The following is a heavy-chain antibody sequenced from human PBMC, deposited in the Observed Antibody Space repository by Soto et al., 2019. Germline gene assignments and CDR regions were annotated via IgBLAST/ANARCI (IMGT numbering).Heavy chain of an antibody. CDR3: AKGRWQQLDYFDY. CDR1: GFTFSSYG. CDR2: ISYDGSNK. D-gene: IGHD6-13*01. V-gene: IGHV3-30*18. Sequence: QVQLVESGGGVVQPGRPLRLSCAASGFTFSSYGMHWVRQAPGKGLEWVAVISYDGSNKYYADSVKGRFTISRDNSKNTLYLQMNSLRAEDTAVYYCAKGRWQQLDYFDYWGQGTLVTVSS. J-gene: IGHJ4*02.